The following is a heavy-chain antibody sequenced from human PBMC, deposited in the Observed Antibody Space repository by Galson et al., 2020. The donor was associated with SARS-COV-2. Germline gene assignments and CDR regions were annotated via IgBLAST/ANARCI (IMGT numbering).Heavy chain of an antibody. CDR2: IWYDGSNK. J-gene: IGHJ3*02. CDR1: GFTFSSYG. V-gene: IGHV3-33*01. D-gene: IGHD2-21*02. CDR3: ARDGMCGAYGGDCYDDAFDI. Sequence: GESLKISCAASGFTFSSYGMHWVRQAPGKGLEWVAVIWYDGSNKYYADSVKGQFTISRDNSKNTLYLQMNSLRAEDTAVYYCARDGMCGAYGGDCYDDAFDIWGQGTMVTVSS.